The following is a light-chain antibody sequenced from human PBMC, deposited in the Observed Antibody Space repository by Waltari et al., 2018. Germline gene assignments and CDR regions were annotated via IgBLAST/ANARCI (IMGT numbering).Light chain of an antibody. J-gene: IGLJ2*01. CDR1: WTDVGSYNY. Sequence: QSALTQRSPVSASDGQVGTISCTRSWTDVGSYNYVAWYQQYPGKAPKLMISDVYERSSGVPDRFSGSKSGNTASLTISGLQADDEAVYYFCSYAGDYTLVFCGGTEVTVL. V-gene: IGLV2-11*01. CDR2: DVY. CDR3: CSYAGDYTLV.